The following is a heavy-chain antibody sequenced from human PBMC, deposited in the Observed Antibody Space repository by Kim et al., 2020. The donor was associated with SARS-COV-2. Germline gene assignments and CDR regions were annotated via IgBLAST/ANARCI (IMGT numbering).Heavy chain of an antibody. CDR1: GYSFTSYW. CDR3: ASQGPITMVQGHDGYFDL. D-gene: IGHD3-10*01. J-gene: IGHJ2*01. V-gene: IGHV5-51*01. CDR2: IYPGDSDT. Sequence: GESLKISCKGSGYSFTSYWIGWVRQMPGKGLEWMGIIYPGDSDTRYSPSFQGQVTISADKSISTAYLQWSSLKASDTAMYYCASQGPITMVQGHDGYFDLWGRGTLVTVSS.